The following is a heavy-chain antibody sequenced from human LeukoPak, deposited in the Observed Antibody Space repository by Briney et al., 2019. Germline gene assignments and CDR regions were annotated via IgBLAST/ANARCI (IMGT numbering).Heavy chain of an antibody. V-gene: IGHV1-24*01. CDR2: FDREDGET. Sequence: ASVKVSCKVSGYTLTELSMHWVRQAPGKGLEWMGGFDREDGETIYAQKFQGRVTVTEDTSTDTAYMELSSLRSEDTAVYYCASFYGSGSYSYYGMDVWGKGTTVTVSS. J-gene: IGHJ6*04. CDR1: GYTLTELS. CDR3: ASFYGSGSYSYYGMDV. D-gene: IGHD3-10*01.